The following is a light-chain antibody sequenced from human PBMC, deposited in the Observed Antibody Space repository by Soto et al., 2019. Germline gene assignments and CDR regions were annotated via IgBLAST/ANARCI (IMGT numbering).Light chain of an antibody. V-gene: IGKV1D-13*01. Sequence: AIQLTQSPSSRSASVGDRVTIPCRASKGISSALAWYQQKPGKAPKLLIYDASSLESGVPSRFSGSGSGTDFTLTISSLQPEDFATYYCQQFNNYPITFGPGTKVDIK. J-gene: IGKJ3*01. CDR3: QQFNNYPIT. CDR2: DAS. CDR1: KGISSA.